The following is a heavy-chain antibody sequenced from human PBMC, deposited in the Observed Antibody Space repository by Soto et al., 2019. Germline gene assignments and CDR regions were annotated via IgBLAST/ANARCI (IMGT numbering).Heavy chain of an antibody. CDR2: ISGGGTT. Sequence: PGGSLRLSCSASGFTFSNYGMHWVRQAPGKGLEFVSAISGGGTTYYAESVRGRFTISRDNSESTLYLQMSSLRAEDTAVYYCVKDRSLAVAVKHYFDYWGQGTLVTVSS. CDR3: VKDRSLAVAVKHYFDY. V-gene: IGHV3-64D*08. D-gene: IGHD6-19*01. CDR1: GFTFSNYG. J-gene: IGHJ4*02.